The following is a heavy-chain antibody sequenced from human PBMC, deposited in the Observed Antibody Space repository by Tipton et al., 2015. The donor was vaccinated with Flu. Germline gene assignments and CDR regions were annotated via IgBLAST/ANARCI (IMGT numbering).Heavy chain of an antibody. CDR1: GFTFDSYA. Sequence: SLRLSCSASGFTFDSYAMHWVRQAPGKGLEWVSGISWNSDIDYADSVKGRFTISRDNARNSLYLQMNSLRVEDTALYYCAKNNGPRSYKYGMDVWGQGTTVTVSS. J-gene: IGHJ6*02. CDR3: AKNNGPRSYKYGMDV. V-gene: IGHV3-9*01. CDR2: ISWNSDI. D-gene: IGHD1-14*01.